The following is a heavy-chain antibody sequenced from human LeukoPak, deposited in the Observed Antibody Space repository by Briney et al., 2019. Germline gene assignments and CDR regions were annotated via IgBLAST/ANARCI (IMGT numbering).Heavy chain of an antibody. V-gene: IGHV3-7*03. D-gene: IGHD3-16*01. CDR2: INHNGNVN. CDR3: ARGGGLDV. J-gene: IGHJ6*02. Sequence: GGSLRPSCAASGFTFSSYWMNWARQAPGKGLEWVASINHNGNVNYYVDSVKGRFTFSRDNAKNPLYLQMSNLRAEDTAVYFCARGGGLDVWGQGATVTVSS. CDR1: GFTFSSYW.